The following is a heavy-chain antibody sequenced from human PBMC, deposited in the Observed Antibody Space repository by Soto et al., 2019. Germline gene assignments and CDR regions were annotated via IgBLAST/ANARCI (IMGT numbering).Heavy chain of an antibody. CDR3: ARVGRFGEFDFDY. CDR2: IYYSGST. CDR1: GGSISSGGYY. J-gene: IGHJ4*02. V-gene: IGHV4-31*03. Sequence: PSETLSLTCTVSGGSISSGGYYWSWIRQHPGKGLEWIGYIYYSGSTYYNPSLKSRVTISVDTSKNQFSLKLSSVTAADTAVYYCARVGRFGEFDFDYWGQGTLVTVSS. D-gene: IGHD3-10*01.